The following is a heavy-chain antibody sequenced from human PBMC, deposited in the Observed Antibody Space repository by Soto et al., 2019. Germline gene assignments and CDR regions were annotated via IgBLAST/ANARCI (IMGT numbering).Heavy chain of an antibody. CDR1: GFTFSSYG. CDR3: ARSGSLNWYFDL. V-gene: IGHV3-74*01. D-gene: IGHD1-26*01. J-gene: IGHJ2*01. CDR2: INSDGSST. Sequence: EVQLVESGGGLVQPGGSLRLSCAASGFTFSSYGMHWVRQAPGKGLVWVSRINSDGSSTTYADSVKGRFTISRDNAKNTLYLQMNSLRAEDTAVYYCARSGSLNWYFDLWGRGTLVTVSS.